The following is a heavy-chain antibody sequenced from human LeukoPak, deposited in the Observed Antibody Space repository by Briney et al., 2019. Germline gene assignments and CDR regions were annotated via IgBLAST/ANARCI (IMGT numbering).Heavy chain of an antibody. CDR2: INHSGST. D-gene: IGHD2-15*01. Sequence: PSETLSLTCAVYGGSFSGYYWSWIRQPPGKGLEWIGEINHSGSTNYSPSLKSRVTISVDTSKNQFSLKLSSVTAADTAVYYCARLVVVAATQVAYYFDYWGQGTLVTVSS. V-gene: IGHV4-34*01. CDR3: ARLVVVAATQVAYYFDY. CDR1: GGSFSGYY. J-gene: IGHJ4*02.